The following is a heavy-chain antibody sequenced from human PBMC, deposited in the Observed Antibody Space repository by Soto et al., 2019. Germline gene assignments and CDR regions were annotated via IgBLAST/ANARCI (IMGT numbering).Heavy chain of an antibody. CDR1: GFSLSTSGVG. Sequence: QITLKESGPTLVKPTQTLTLTCTFSGFSLSTSGVGVGWIRQPPGKALEWLALIYWDDDKRYSPSLKSRLTIPKDTPKNQVVLTMTNMDPVDTATYYCAHAVLPYAFDIWGQGTMVTVSS. J-gene: IGHJ3*02. V-gene: IGHV2-5*02. CDR2: IYWDDDK. CDR3: AHAVLPYAFDI.